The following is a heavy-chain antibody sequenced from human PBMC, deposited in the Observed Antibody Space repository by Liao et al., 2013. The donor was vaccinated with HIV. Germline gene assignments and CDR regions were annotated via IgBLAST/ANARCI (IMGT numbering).Heavy chain of an antibody. V-gene: IGHV4-59*01. D-gene: IGHD4-23*01. J-gene: IGHJ4*02. Sequence: QVQLQESGPGLLKPSKTLSLTCTVSGGSISSYQWTWIRQPPGRGLEWIGHVYYSGSTNYNSSLKSRVTISVDTPNNQFSLKVTYVTAADTAVYYCARGGGGKGFDSWGQGTLVTVSS. CDR3: ARGGGGKGFDS. CDR1: GGSISSYQ. CDR2: VYYSGST.